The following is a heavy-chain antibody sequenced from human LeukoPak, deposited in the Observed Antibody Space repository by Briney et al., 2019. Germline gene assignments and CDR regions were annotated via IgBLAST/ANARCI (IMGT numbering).Heavy chain of an antibody. D-gene: IGHD1-26*01. Sequence: GGSLRLSCAASGFTFSNYWMRWVRHDPLKGLVWVSRINSDGGSTGYADSVKGRFTISRDNAKNTLYLQMNSLRAEDTALYYCARGGTSGSLIYWGQGTLVTVSS. J-gene: IGHJ4*02. CDR1: GFTFSNYW. V-gene: IGHV3-74*01. CDR3: ARGGTSGSLIY. CDR2: INSDGGST.